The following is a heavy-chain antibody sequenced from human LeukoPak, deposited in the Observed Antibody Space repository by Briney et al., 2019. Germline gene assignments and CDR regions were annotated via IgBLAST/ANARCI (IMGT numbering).Heavy chain of an antibody. J-gene: IGHJ4*02. V-gene: IGHV4-59*12. D-gene: IGHD6-13*01. CDR3: AGISSSWYGFDY. CDR2: IYYSGST. Sequence: SETLSLTCTVSGGSISSYYWSWIRQPPGKGVEWIGYIYYSGSTNYNPSLKSRVTISVDKSKNQFSLKLSSVTAADTAVYYCAGISSSWYGFDYWGQGTLVTVSS. CDR1: GGSISSYY.